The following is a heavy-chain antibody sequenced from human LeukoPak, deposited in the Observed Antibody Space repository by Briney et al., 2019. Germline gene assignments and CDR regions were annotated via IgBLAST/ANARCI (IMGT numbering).Heavy chain of an antibody. Sequence: PSETLSLTCAVYGGSFSGYYWSWIRQPPGKGLEWIGEINHSGSTNCNPSLKSRVTISVDTSKNQFSLKLSSVTAADTAVYYCASPNYDSGWFDPWGQGTLVTVSS. V-gene: IGHV4-34*01. D-gene: IGHD3-3*01. CDR2: INHSGST. J-gene: IGHJ5*02. CDR3: ASPNYDSGWFDP. CDR1: GGSFSGYY.